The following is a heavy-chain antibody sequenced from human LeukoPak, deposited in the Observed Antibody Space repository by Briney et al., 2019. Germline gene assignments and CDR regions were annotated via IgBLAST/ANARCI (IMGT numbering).Heavy chain of an antibody. J-gene: IGHJ4*02. Sequence: GGSLRLSCAASGFTFSSYGMHWVRQVPGKGLEWVAVISYDGSNKYYADSVKGRFTISRDNSKNTLYLQMNSLRAEDTAVYYCAKASDGYNYGIDYWGQGTLVTVSS. CDR2: ISYDGSNK. CDR1: GFTFSSYG. V-gene: IGHV3-30*18. CDR3: AKASDGYNYGIDY. D-gene: IGHD5-24*01.